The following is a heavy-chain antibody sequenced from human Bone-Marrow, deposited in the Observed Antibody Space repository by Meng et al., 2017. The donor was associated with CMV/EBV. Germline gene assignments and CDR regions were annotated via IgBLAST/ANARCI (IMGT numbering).Heavy chain of an antibody. CDR1: GGSISSYY. CDR3: ARGWNYDPGWFDP. V-gene: IGHV4-59*12. J-gene: IGHJ5*02. CDR2: IYYSGST. Sequence: SETLSLTCTVSGGSISSYYWSWIRQPPGKGLECIGYIYYSGSTNYNPSLKSRVTISVDTSKNQFSLKLSSVTAADTAVYYCARGWNYDPGWFDPWGQGTLVTVSS. D-gene: IGHD1-7*01.